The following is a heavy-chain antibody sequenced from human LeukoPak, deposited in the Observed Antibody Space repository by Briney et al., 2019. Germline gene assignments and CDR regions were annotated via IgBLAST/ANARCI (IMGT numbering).Heavy chain of an antibody. CDR1: GYTFTGYY. J-gene: IGHJ4*02. CDR3: ARESTPKEVVPAAMQYYNDY. CDR2: INPNSGGT. Sequence: GASVKVSCKASGYTFTGYYMHWVRQAPGQGLEWMGWINPNSGGTNYAQKFQGRVTMTRDTSISTAYMELSRLRSDDTAVYYCARESTPKEVVPAAMQYYNDYWGQGTLVTVSS. D-gene: IGHD2-2*01. V-gene: IGHV1-2*02.